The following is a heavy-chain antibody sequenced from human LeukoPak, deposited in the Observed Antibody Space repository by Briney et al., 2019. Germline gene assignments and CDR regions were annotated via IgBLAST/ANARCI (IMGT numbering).Heavy chain of an antibody. Sequence: ASVKVSCKASGYNFTTSGITWVRQAPGQGLEWMGWISPYNDNTKYSEKVQGRATMTRETPTSTVYMELRNLRPDDTAVYYCARVVTVRGPYDAFDIWGQGTMVTVSS. D-gene: IGHD3-10*01. J-gene: IGHJ3*02. CDR2: ISPYNDNT. V-gene: IGHV1-18*01. CDR3: ARVVTVRGPYDAFDI. CDR1: GYNFTTSG.